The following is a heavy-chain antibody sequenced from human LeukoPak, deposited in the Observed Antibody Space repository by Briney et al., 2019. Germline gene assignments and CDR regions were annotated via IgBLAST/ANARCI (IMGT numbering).Heavy chain of an antibody. D-gene: IGHD3-22*01. J-gene: IGHJ3*02. Sequence: ASVKVSCKVSGYTLTELSMHWVRQAPGKGLEWMGGFDPEDGETIYAQKFQGRVTMTEDTSTDTAYMELSSLRSEDTAVYYCAKNILEEYYYDSSGSVYAFDIWGQGTMVTVSS. CDR2: FDPEDGET. CDR3: AKNILEEYYYDSSGSVYAFDI. CDR1: GYTLTELS. V-gene: IGHV1-24*01.